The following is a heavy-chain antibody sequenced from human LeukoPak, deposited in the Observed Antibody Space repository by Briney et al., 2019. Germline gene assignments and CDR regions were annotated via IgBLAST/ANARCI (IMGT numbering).Heavy chain of an antibody. CDR1: GFTFSSYG. V-gene: IGHV3-33*01. CDR2: IWYDGSNK. CDR3: ARDRNHLRVGAAHFDY. Sequence: SGGSLRLSCAASGFTFSSYGMHRVRQAPGKGLEWVAVIWYDGSNKYYADSVKGRFTISRDNSKNTLYLQMNSLRAEDTAVYYCARDRNHLRVGAAHFDYWGQGTLVTVSS. D-gene: IGHD2-15*01. J-gene: IGHJ4*02.